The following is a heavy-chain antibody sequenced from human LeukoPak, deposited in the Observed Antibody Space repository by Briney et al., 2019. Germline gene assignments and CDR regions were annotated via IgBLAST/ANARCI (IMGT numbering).Heavy chain of an antibody. V-gene: IGHV4-31*03. CDR3: ARVWRSDYYDSSGYPKDNDAFDI. J-gene: IGHJ3*02. CDR1: GGSISSGGYY. CDR2: IYYSGST. D-gene: IGHD3-22*01. Sequence: PSQTLSLTCTVSGGSISSGGYYWSWIRQHPGKGLEWIGYIYYSGSTYYNPSLKSRVTISVDTSKNQFSLKLSSVTAADTAVYYCARVWRSDYYDSSGYPKDNDAFDIWGQGTMVTVSS.